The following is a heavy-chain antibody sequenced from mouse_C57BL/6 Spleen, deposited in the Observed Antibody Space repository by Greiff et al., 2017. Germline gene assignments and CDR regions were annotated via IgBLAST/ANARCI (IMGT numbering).Heavy chain of an antibody. V-gene: IGHV1-61*01. CDR1: GYTFTSYW. Sequence: QVQLQQSGAELVRPGSSVKLSCKASGYTFTSYWMDWVKQRPGQGLEWIGNIYPSDSETHYNQKFKDKATLTVDKSSSTAYMQLSSLTSEDSAVYYCARVYDYDGYWYFGVWGTGTTVTVSS. J-gene: IGHJ1*03. CDR2: IYPSDSET. D-gene: IGHD2-4*01. CDR3: ARVYDYDGYWYFGV.